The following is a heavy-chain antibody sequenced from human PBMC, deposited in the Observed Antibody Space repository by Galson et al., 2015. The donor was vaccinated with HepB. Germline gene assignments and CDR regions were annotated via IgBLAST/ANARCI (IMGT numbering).Heavy chain of an antibody. CDR2: INSDGSST. CDR1: GFTLSSYW. CDR3: ASGADYYDSSGYYPIYWYFDL. J-gene: IGHJ2*01. D-gene: IGHD3-22*01. V-gene: IGHV3-74*01. Sequence: SLRLSCAASGFTLSSYWMHWVRQAPGKGLVWVSRINSDGSSTSYADSVKGRFTISRDNAKNTLYLQMNSLRAEDTAVYYCASGADYYDSSGYYPIYWYFDLWGRGTLVTVSS.